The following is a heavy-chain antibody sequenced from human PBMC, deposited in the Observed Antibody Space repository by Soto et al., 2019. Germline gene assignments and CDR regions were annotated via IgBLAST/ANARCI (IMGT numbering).Heavy chain of an antibody. J-gene: IGHJ5*02. CDR2: IYYSGST. CDR1: GGSISSSSYY. Sequence: SETLSLTCTVSGGSISSSSYYWGWIRQPPGKGLEWIGSIYYSGSTYYNPSLKSRVTISVDTSKNQFSLKLSSVTAADTAVYYCARHLFYGNWFDPWGQGTLVTVSS. CDR3: ARHLFYGNWFDP. D-gene: IGHD3-10*01. V-gene: IGHV4-39*01.